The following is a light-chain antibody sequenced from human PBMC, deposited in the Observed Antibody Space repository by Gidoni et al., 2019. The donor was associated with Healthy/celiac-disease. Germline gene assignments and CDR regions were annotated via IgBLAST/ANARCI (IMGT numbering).Light chain of an antibody. CDR1: QGISSY. J-gene: IGKJ2*01. V-gene: IGKV1-8*01. CDR2: AAS. CDR3: QQYYSYRT. Sequence: STGDRVTITCRASQGISSYLAWYQQKPGKAPKLLIYAASTLQSGVPARLSGSGSGTDFTLTISCLQSEDFATYYCQQYYSYRTFGQGTKLEIK.